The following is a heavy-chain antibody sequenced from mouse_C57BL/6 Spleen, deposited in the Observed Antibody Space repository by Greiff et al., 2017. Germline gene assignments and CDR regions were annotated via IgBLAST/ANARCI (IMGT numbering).Heavy chain of an antibody. Sequence: EVMLVESGGGLVKPGGSLKLSCAASGFTFSDYGMHWVRQAPEKGLEWVAYISSGSSTIYYAATVKGRFTLSRDNAKNTLFLQMTSLRSEDTAMYYCARHYYGSSYDWYFDVWGTGTTVTVSS. D-gene: IGHD1-1*01. CDR3: ARHYYGSSYDWYFDV. CDR1: GFTFSDYG. CDR2: ISSGSSTI. V-gene: IGHV5-17*01. J-gene: IGHJ1*03.